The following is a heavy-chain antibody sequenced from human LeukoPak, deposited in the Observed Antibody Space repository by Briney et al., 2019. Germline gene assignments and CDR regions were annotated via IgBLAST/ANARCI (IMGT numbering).Heavy chain of an antibody. D-gene: IGHD1-26*01. CDR1: RFTFSSYS. CDR3: ARDLIVEGTAILGY. Sequence: TGGSLRLSCAASRFTFSSYSMNWVRQAPGKGLEWVSSISSSSTHLYHADSVKGRFAISRDNAKNSLYLQMNSLRAEDTAVYYCARDLIVEGTAILGYWGQGTLVTVSS. V-gene: IGHV3-21*01. CDR2: ISSSSTHL. J-gene: IGHJ4*02.